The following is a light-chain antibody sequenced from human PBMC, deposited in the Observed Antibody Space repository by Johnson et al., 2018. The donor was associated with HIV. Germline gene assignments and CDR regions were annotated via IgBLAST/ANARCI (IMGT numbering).Light chain of an antibody. V-gene: IGLV1-51*02. CDR2: ENN. J-gene: IGLJ1*01. CDR3: GTWDNSLNVYV. CDR1: SSNIGNNY. Sequence: QSLLTQPPSVSAAPGQKVTISCSGSSSNIGNNYVSWYQQLPGTAPKLLIYENNKRPSGIPDRFSGSKSGTSATLGITGLQTGDEADYYCGTWDNSLNVYVFGTGTKVTVL.